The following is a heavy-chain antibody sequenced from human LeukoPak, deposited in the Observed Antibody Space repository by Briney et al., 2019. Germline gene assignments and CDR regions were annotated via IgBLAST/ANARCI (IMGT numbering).Heavy chain of an antibody. CDR3: ARVINRGYGSGLDY. CDR1: GFTVSSNY. CDR2: IYNGGTT. Sequence: GGSLRLSCAASGFTVSSNYMSWVRQAPGKGPEWVSVIYNGGTTYYADSVKGRFTTSRHNSENTLNLQMNSLRAEDTAVYYRARVINRGYGSGLDYWGQGALVTVSS. J-gene: IGHJ4*02. D-gene: IGHD3-10*01. V-gene: IGHV3-53*01.